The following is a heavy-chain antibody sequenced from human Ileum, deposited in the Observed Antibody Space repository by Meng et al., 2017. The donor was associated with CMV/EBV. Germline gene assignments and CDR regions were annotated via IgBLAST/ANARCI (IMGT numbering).Heavy chain of an antibody. CDR1: GFTFNNYG. CDR3: AKSQDY. V-gene: IGHV3-30*02. CDR2: IRYDGSYK. Sequence: GGSLRLSYAASGFTFNNYGMHWVRQAPGKGLEWVAFIRYDGSYKNYVDSVTGRFTISRDNSRNTLYLQMNNLRPEDTAVYYCAKSQDYWGQGTLVTVSS. J-gene: IGHJ4*02.